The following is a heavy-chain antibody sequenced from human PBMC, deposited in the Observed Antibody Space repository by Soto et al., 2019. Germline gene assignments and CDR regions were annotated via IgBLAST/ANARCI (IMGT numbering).Heavy chain of an antibody. Sequence: EVQLLESGGGLVQPGGSLRLSCAASGFTFSSYAMSWVRQAPGKGLEWVSSVSGSSGSKSYADSVKGRFTISRDNSKSTVYLQMNSLRAEVTAVYFCAKDWCSGTTCYCLENWGQGTLVTVSS. CDR3: AKDWCSGTTCYCLEN. J-gene: IGHJ4*02. V-gene: IGHV3-23*01. CDR1: GFTFSSYA. CDR2: VSGSSGSK. D-gene: IGHD1-7*01.